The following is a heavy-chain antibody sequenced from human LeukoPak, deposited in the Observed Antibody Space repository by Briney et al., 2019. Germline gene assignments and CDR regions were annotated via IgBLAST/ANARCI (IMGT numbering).Heavy chain of an antibody. Sequence: ASVKVSCKASGYTFTSYAMHWVRQAPGQRLEWMGWINAGNGNTKYSQKSQGRVTITRDTSASTAYMELSSLRSEDTAVYYCARELISPSYYYYYGMDVWGKGTTVTVSS. CDR2: INAGNGNT. CDR1: GYTFTSYA. J-gene: IGHJ6*04. V-gene: IGHV1-3*01. CDR3: ARELISPSYYYYYGMDV.